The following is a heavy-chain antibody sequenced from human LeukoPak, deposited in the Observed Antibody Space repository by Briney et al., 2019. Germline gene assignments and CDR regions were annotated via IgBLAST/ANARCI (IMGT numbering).Heavy chain of an antibody. CDR3: ARDGAVSSAQLLYEVAFDI. CDR1: RFTFRSYN. J-gene: IGHJ3*02. Sequence: GGSLRLSCVASRFTFRSYNMNWVRQAPGKGLEWISSISSSSSDIYYTDSVKGRFSVSIDNARNLLYLQMNSLRVEDTAVYYCARDGAVSSAQLLYEVAFDIWGQGTMVTVYS. V-gene: IGHV3-21*06. D-gene: IGHD2-2*02. CDR2: ISSSSSDI.